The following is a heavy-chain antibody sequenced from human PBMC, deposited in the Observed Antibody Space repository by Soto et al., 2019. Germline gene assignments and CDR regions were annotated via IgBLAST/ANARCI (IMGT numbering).Heavy chain of an antibody. J-gene: IGHJ6*02. CDR2: IWYDGINK. Sequence: QVQLVESGGGVVQPGRSLRLSCAASGFTFSNNGMHWVSQAPGKGLEWGAGIWYDGINKYYADSVKGRFIISRDNSKNTVYLQMNCLRAEDTAVYYCARDRVQMVDGLDVWGQGTTVTVSS. CDR1: GFTFSNNG. D-gene: IGHD2-15*01. V-gene: IGHV3-33*01. CDR3: ARDRVQMVDGLDV.